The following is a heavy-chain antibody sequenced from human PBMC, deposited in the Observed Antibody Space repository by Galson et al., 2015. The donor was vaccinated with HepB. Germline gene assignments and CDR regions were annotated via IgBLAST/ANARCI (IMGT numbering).Heavy chain of an antibody. CDR3: ARGPGWFGVDY. CDR1: GGSISRYY. V-gene: IGHV4-59*01. Sequence: ETLSLTCTVSGGSISRYYWSWIRQPPGKGLEWIGYIYNIGNTNHNPSLKSRVTISVDTSNNQFSLRLRSVTAADTAVYYCARGPGWFGVDYWGQGTLVAVSS. J-gene: IGHJ4*02. CDR2: IYNIGNT. D-gene: IGHD3-10*01.